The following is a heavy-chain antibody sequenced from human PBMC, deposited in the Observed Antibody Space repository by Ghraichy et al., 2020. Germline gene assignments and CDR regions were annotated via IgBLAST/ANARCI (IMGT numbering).Heavy chain of an antibody. J-gene: IGHJ4*02. CDR1: GGSISSYY. CDR3: ARDVGAYITMVRGVRNWRYYFDY. CDR2: IYTSGST. D-gene: IGHD3-10*01. V-gene: IGHV4-4*07. Sequence: SETLSLTCTVSGGSISSYYWSWIRQPAGKGLEWIGRIYTSGSTNYNPSLKSRVTMSVDTSKNQFSLKLSSVTAADTAVYYCARDVGAYITMVRGVRNWRYYFDYWGQGTLVTVSS.